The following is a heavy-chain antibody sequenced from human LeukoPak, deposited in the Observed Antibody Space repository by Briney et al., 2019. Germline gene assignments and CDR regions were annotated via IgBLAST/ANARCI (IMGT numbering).Heavy chain of an antibody. Sequence: GASVKVSCKASGGTFSSYAISWVRQAPGQGLEWMGGIIPIFGTANYAQKFQGRVTITADESTSTAYMELSSLRSEDTAVYYCARTAITIFGVVIIYNWFDPWGQGTLVTVS. CDR2: IIPIFGTA. CDR1: GGTFSSYA. D-gene: IGHD3-3*01. J-gene: IGHJ5*02. V-gene: IGHV1-69*13. CDR3: ARTAITIFGVVIIYNWFDP.